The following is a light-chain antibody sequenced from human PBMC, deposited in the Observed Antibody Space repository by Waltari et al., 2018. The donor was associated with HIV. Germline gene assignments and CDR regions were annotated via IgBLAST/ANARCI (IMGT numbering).Light chain of an antibody. CDR1: SSDVGSFNL. Sequence: QSALTQPASVSGSPGQSITISCTGTSSDVGSFNLVSWYQHHPGKAPKLIIYDVSKRPSGVPDRFSGSNAGNTASLTISGLQAEDEADYYCCSYAGSYTLVFGGGTKLTVL. CDR3: CSYAGSYTLV. CDR2: DVS. V-gene: IGLV2-11*01. J-gene: IGLJ3*02.